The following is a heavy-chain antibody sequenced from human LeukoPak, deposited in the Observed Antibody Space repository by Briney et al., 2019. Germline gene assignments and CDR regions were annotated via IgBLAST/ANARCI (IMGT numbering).Heavy chain of an antibody. D-gene: IGHD3-10*01. J-gene: IGHJ4*02. CDR1: GLTFSFYW. V-gene: IGHV3-7*01. Sequence: GGSLRLSCAASGLTFSFYWMSWVRQAPGKGLEWVASIKEDGSEQYYVDSVKGRFTISRDNAKNSLYLQMNSLRAEDTAVYYCARDYLYYYASGSYRFFDYWGQGTLVTVSS. CDR3: ARDYLYYYASGSYRFFDY. CDR2: IKEDGSEQ.